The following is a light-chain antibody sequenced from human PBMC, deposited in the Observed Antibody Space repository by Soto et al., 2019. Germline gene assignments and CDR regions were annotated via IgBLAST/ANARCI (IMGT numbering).Light chain of an antibody. V-gene: IGKV1-27*01. Sequence: DIQMTQSPSSLSASVGDRVTITCRASQGISNYLAWFQQKPGKVPKLLIYAASTLQSGSPTWFSGSGFGTDFTLAISSLQHEDVATDYCRKDNSAPLTFGGGTKVEIK. CDR2: AAS. CDR1: QGISNY. CDR3: RKDNSAPLT. J-gene: IGKJ4*01.